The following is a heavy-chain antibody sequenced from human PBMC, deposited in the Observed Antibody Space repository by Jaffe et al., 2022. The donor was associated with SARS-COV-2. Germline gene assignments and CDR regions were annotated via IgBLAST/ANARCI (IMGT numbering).Heavy chain of an antibody. CDR2: IKQDGSEK. Sequence: EVQLVESGGGLVQPGGSLRLSCAASGFTFSSYWMSWVRQAPGKGLEWVANIKQDGSEKYYVDSVKGRFTISRDNAKNSLYLQMNSLRAEDTAVYYCARDGGNPPPSLDYYGMDVWGQGTTVTVSS. D-gene: IGHD2-15*01. J-gene: IGHJ6*02. CDR1: GFTFSSYW. CDR3: ARDGGNPPPSLDYYGMDV. V-gene: IGHV3-7*01.